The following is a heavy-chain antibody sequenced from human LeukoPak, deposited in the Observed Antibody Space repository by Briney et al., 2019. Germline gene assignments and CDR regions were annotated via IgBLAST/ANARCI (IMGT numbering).Heavy chain of an antibody. CDR1: GGSFSGYY. J-gene: IGHJ4*02. Sequence: PSETLSLTCAVYGGSFSGYYWSWIRQPPGKGLEWIGEINHSGSTNYNPSLKSRVTISVDTSKNQFSLNLSSVTAADTAVYYCACSHPYYDFWSGYLYYFDYWGQGTLVTVSS. V-gene: IGHV4-34*01. D-gene: IGHD3-3*01. CDR3: ACSHPYYDFWSGYLYYFDY. CDR2: INHSGST.